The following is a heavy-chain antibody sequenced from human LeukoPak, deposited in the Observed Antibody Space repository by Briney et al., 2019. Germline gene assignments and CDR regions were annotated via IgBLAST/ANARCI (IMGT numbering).Heavy chain of an antibody. CDR2: IRSDGGST. Sequence: GGSLRLSCAASGFTFSSYDMSWVRQAPGKGLEWVSFIRSDGGSTLYADSVKGRFTISRDNSKNTLYAEMTSLRAGDTAVYYCATLASGYSSPFDYWGQGTLVTVS. J-gene: IGHJ4*02. V-gene: IGHV3-23*01. CDR1: GFTFSSYD. D-gene: IGHD6-13*01. CDR3: ATLASGYSSPFDY.